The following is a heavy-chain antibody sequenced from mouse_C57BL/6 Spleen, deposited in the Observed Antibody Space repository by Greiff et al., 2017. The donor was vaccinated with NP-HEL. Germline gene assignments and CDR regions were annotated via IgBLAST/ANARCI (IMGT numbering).Heavy chain of an antibody. CDR3: ARGTTVVATDWYFDV. Sequence: QVQLQQSGAELARPGASVKLSCKASGYTFRSYGISWVKQRTGQGLEWIGEIYPRSGNTYYNEKFKGKATLTADKSSSTAYMELRSLTSEDSAVYFCARGTTVVATDWYFDVWGTGTTVTVSS. D-gene: IGHD1-1*01. J-gene: IGHJ1*03. CDR1: GYTFRSYG. CDR2: IYPRSGNT. V-gene: IGHV1-81*01.